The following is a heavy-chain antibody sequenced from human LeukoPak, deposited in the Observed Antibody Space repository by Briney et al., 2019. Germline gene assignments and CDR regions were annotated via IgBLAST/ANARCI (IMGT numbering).Heavy chain of an antibody. V-gene: IGHV3-23*01. J-gene: IGHJ4*02. Sequence: GALRLSCAASGFTFSSYAMSWVRQAPGKGLEWVSAISGSGGSTYYADSVKGRFTVSRDNSKNTLYLQMNSLRAEDTAVYYCAKLPPYNWNDSSRPYYFDYWGQGTLVTVSS. CDR2: ISGSGGST. CDR3: AKLPPYNWNDSSRPYYFDY. D-gene: IGHD1-1*01. CDR1: GFTFSSYA.